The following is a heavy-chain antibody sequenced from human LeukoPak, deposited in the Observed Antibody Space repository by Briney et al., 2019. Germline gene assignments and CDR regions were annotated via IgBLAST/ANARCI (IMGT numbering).Heavy chain of an antibody. Sequence: PGGSLRLSCAASGFTFSSYAMSCVRQAPGEGLGWVSAISGSGGSTYYADSVKGRFTISRDNSKNTLYLQMNSLRAEDTAVYYCAKESGSGSYYTYYYYYGMDVWGKGTTVTVSS. D-gene: IGHD3-10*01. CDR1: GFTFSSYA. J-gene: IGHJ6*04. CDR2: ISGSGGST. V-gene: IGHV3-23*01. CDR3: AKESGSGSYYTYYYYYGMDV.